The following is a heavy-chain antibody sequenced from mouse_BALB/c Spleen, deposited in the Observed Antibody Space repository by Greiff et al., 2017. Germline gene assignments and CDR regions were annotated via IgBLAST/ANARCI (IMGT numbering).Heavy chain of an antibody. D-gene: IGHD2-12*01. CDR1: GYTFTDYN. CDR3: DRSGSYDPNYIDY. Sequence: VHLQQPGPELVKPGASVKIPCKASGYTFTDYNMDWVKQSHGKSLEWIGDINPNNGGTIYNQKFKGKATLTVDKSSSTAYMELRSLTSEDTAVYDGDRSGSYDPNYIDYWGQGTTLTVSS. J-gene: IGHJ2*01. CDR2: INPNNGGT. V-gene: IGHV1-18*01.